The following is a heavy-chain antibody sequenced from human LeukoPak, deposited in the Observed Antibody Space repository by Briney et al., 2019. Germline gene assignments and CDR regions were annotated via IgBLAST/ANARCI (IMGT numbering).Heavy chain of an antibody. CDR3: ARDGSGRDIDY. J-gene: IGHJ4*02. CDR1: GVTFSHCG. CDR2: ISHDGRNK. Sequence: GGSLRLSCTASGVTFSHCGWHWVRQAPGKGLVWVALISHDGRNKHYADSVKGRLTISRDDSKKTVYLEMTSLRVEDTAIYYCARDGSGRDIDYWGQGTLVTVSS. D-gene: IGHD1-26*01. V-gene: IGHV3-30*12.